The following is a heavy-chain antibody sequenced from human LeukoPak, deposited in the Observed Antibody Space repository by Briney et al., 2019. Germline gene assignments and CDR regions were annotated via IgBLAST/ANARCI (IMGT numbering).Heavy chain of an antibody. CDR2: IRYDGSNK. CDR1: GFTFSSYG. V-gene: IGHV3-30*02. Sequence: GGSLRLSCAASGFTFSSYGMHWVRQAPGKGLEWVAFIRYDGSNKYYADSVKGRFTISRDNSKNTLYLQMNSLRAEDTAVYYCARGVAAIVLFDYWGQGTLVTVSS. D-gene: IGHD2-15*01. CDR3: ARGVAAIVLFDY. J-gene: IGHJ4*02.